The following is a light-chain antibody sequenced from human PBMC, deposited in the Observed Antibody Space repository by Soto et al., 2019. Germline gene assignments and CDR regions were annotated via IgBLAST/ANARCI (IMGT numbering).Light chain of an antibody. V-gene: IGLV1-44*01. CDR3: APWDATLDGYV. J-gene: IGLJ1*01. CDR1: SSNLGDNT. Sequence: QSALTQPPSASGTPGQRVTISCSTSSSNLGDNTVNWYQHVPGTAPKLLIYSYDQRPSGVPDRFSGSRSGTSASLAISGLQSEDEADYYCAPWDATLDGYVFGTGTKVTVL. CDR2: SYD.